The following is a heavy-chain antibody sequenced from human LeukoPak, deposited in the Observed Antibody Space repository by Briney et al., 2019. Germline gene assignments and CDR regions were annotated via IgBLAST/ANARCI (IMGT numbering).Heavy chain of an antibody. CDR1: GFTFSTYA. V-gene: IGHV3-64*03. CDR3: VTDLRGTLVTGFDI. CDR2: ITSNGRMT. Sequence: PGGSLRLSCSASGFTFSTYAMHWVRQAPGKGLEYVSGITSNGRMTYYADSVKGRFIISRDTSKNTLFVQMSSLRAEDTAVYYCVTDLRGTLVTGFDIWGQGTMVSVSS. D-gene: IGHD2-21*02. J-gene: IGHJ3*02.